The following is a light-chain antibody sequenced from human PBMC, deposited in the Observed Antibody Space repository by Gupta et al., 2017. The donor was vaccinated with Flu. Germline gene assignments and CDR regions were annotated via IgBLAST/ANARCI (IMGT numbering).Light chain of an antibody. V-gene: IGLV3-21*02. CDR1: NIRSKS. J-gene: IGLJ3*02. CDR2: DDN. CDR3: QVLDSSIEWV. Sequence: SYVLTQPPSLSVAPGQTARISCGGNNIRSKSVHWYQQNPGQAPVLVVYDDNDRPSGIPERYSGSKSGNTATLTISRVEAGDEADYYCQVLDSSIEWVFGGGTKLTVL.